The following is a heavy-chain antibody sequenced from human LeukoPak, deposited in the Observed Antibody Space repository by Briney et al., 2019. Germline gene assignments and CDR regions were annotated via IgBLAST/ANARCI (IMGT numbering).Heavy chain of an antibody. CDR3: ARYCSSASCPRGDF. V-gene: IGHV3-33*08. Sequence: PGGSLRLSCTASGFTFSTYGMRWVRQAPGKGLEWVAVIWYDGSNKYYADSVKGRFTISRDNSKKTLYLQMNSLRAEDTAVYYCARYCSSASCPRGDFWGRGTMVTVSS. J-gene: IGHJ3*01. CDR2: IWYDGSNK. CDR1: GFTFSTYG. D-gene: IGHD2-2*01.